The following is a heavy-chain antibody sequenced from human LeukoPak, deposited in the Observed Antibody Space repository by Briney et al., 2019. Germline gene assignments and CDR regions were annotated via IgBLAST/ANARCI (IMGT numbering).Heavy chain of an antibody. V-gene: IGHV1-69*04. CDR2: IIPILGIA. J-gene: IGHJ4*02. CDR1: GGTFSSYA. Sequence: ASVKVSCKASGGTFSSYAISWVRQAPGQGLEWMGRIIPILGIANYAQKFQGRVTITADKSTSTAYMELSSLRSEDTAVYYCARRCTSCYRVYFDYWGQGTLVTVSS. D-gene: IGHD2-2*01. CDR3: ARRCTSCYRVYFDY.